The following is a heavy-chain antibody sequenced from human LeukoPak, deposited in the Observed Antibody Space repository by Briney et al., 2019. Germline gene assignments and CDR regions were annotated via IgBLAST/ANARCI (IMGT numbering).Heavy chain of an antibody. Sequence: GESLKISCRGSGYSFTSYWIGWVRQMPGKGLEWMGIIYPRDSDTRYSPSFQGQVTISADKSISTAYLQWSSLKASDTAMYYCARHPIEGATQSWFDPWGQGTRVTVSS. V-gene: IGHV5-51*01. CDR3: ARHPIEGATQSWFDP. D-gene: IGHD1-26*01. CDR1: GYSFTSYW. CDR2: IYPRDSDT. J-gene: IGHJ5*02.